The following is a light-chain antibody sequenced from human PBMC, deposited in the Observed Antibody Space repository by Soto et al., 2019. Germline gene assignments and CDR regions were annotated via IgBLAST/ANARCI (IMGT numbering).Light chain of an antibody. Sequence: QSALTQPASVSGSPGQSIAISCTGTSSDVGGYNYVSWYQQHPGKAPKLMIYDVSNRPSGVSNRFSGSKSDNTASLTISGLQAEDEADYYCSSYTSSSTRVFGVGTKLTVL. J-gene: IGLJ2*01. CDR3: SSYTSSSTRV. V-gene: IGLV2-14*01. CDR1: SSDVGGYNY. CDR2: DVS.